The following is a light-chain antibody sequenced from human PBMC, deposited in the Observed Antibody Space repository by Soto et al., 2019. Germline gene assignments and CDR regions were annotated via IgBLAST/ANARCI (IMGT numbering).Light chain of an antibody. Sequence: DIQMTQSPSTLSASVGDRFTITCRASQSISSWVAWYQQKPGKAPKLLIYKASTLKSGVPSRFSGSGSGTEFTLTISSLQPDDFATYYCQHYNSYSEAFGQGTKVDIK. V-gene: IGKV1-5*03. CDR1: QSISSW. CDR3: QHYNSYSEA. J-gene: IGKJ1*01. CDR2: KAS.